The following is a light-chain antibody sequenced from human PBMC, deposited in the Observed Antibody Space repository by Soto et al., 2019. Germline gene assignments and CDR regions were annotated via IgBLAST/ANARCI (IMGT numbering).Light chain of an antibody. CDR3: QQSYSTLR. J-gene: IGKJ5*01. V-gene: IGKV1-39*01. CDR1: QSISSY. Sequence: DLKTTQCTGSMSGSVEAGGTITCRSSQSISSYLNWYQQKPGKDPKLLIYAASSLQSGVPSRFSGSGPGTNFTLTISSLQPEDFATYYRQQSYSTLRLGHGKRLEIK. CDR2: AAS.